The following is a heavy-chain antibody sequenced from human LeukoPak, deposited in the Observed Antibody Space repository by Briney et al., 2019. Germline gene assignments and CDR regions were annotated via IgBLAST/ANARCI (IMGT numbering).Heavy chain of an antibody. D-gene: IGHD3-10*01. Sequence: ASVKVSCNASGYTFTSYGISWVRQAPGQGLEWMGWISAYNGNTNYAQKLQGRVTMTTDTSTSTAYMELRSLRSDDTAAYYCARDTGSSWFGEFLDYWGQGTLVTVSS. CDR1: GYTFTSYG. CDR2: ISAYNGNT. CDR3: ARDTGSSWFGEFLDY. V-gene: IGHV1-18*01. J-gene: IGHJ4*02.